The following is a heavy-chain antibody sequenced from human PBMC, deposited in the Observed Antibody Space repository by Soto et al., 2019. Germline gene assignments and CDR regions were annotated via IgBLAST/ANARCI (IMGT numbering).Heavy chain of an antibody. V-gene: IGHV3-23*01. J-gene: IGHJ6*03. CDR3: AKELKPLDFNYYYMDV. CDR1: GFTFSSYA. Sequence: GGSLRLSCAASGFTFSSYAMSWVRQAPGKGLEWVSAISGSGGSTYYADSVKGRFTISRDNSKNTLYLQMNSLRAEDTAVYYCAKELKPLDFNYYYMDVWGKGTTVTVSS. CDR2: ISGSGGST.